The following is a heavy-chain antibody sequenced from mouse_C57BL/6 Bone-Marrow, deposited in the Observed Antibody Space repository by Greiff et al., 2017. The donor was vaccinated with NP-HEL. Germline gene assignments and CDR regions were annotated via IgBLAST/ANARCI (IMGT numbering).Heavy chain of an antibody. CDR3: ARSIYDYDGYWYFDV. J-gene: IGHJ1*03. D-gene: IGHD2-4*01. CDR1: GFSLTSYG. Sequence: VQGVESGPGLVQPSQSLSITCTVSGFSLTSYGVHWVRQSPGTGLEWLGVIWGGGSTDHNAAFISKLRLSKDNSKSQVFFKMNSLQADDTAIYYCARSIYDYDGYWYFDVWGTGTTVTVSS. V-gene: IGHV2-2*01. CDR2: IWGGGST.